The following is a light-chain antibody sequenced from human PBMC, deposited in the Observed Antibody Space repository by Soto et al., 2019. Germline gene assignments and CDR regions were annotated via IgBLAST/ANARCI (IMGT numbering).Light chain of an antibody. CDR1: QSVSSHD. J-gene: IGKJ1*01. CDR2: GAS. CDR3: QQYGSSPGT. Sequence: IVLTQSPGTLSLSPGERATLSCRASQSVSSHDLAWYQQKPGQPPRLLSYGASSSATGIPDRFSGSGSGTDFTLTISRLEPEDFAVYYCQQYGSSPGTFGQGTKVDIK. V-gene: IGKV3-20*01.